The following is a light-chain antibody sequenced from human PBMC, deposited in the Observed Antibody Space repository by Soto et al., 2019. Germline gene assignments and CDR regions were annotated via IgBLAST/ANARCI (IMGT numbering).Light chain of an antibody. CDR3: QQYGSSPLT. V-gene: IGKV3-20*01. Sequence: VLTQSPVTLSFSPGERATLSWRASQSFRGLLAWYQQKPGQAPRLLIYGASNRATGIPERLSGSASGTDFTLTINRLEPEDFAVYYCQQYGSSPLTFGGGTKVDIK. CDR2: GAS. CDR1: QSFRGL. J-gene: IGKJ4*01.